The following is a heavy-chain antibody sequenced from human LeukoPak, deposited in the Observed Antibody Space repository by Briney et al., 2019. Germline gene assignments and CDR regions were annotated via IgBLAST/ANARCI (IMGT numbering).Heavy chain of an antibody. Sequence: GSSLTLSCAPSGLTFDYYDMHWARHAAGECLEWLSGISWNSGSIGYADSVKGRFTISRDNAKNSLYLQMNSLRAEDTALYYCAGQVVVVAATDWFDPWGQGTLVTVSS. CDR1: GLTFDYYD. D-gene: IGHD2-15*01. CDR2: ISWNSGSI. V-gene: IGHV3-9*01. J-gene: IGHJ5*02. CDR3: AGQVVVVAATDWFDP.